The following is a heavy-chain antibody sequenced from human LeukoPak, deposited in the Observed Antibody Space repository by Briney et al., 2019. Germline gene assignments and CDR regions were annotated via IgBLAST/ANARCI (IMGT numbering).Heavy chain of an antibody. CDR1: GFTLSSYW. CDR3: AREGITIDA. Sequence: GALRLSCAASGFTLSSYWMSWVRQAPGKGLEWVANIKQDGSEKYYVDSVKGRFTISRDNAKNSLYLQMNSLRAEDTAVYYCAREGITIDAWGQGTLVTVSS. D-gene: IGHD3-9*01. J-gene: IGHJ5*02. V-gene: IGHV3-7*01. CDR2: IKQDGSEK.